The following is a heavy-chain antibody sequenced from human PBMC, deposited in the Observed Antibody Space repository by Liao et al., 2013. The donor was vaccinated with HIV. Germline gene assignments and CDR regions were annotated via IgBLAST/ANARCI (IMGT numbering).Heavy chain of an antibody. CDR1: GGSFSGYY. CDR3: ARDYYYSNYGAFDI. V-gene: IGHV4-34*02. J-gene: IGHJ3*02. D-gene: IGHD4-11*01. CDR2: INHSGSA. Sequence: QVQLQQWGAGLLKPSETLSLTCAVYGGSFSGYYWGWIRQPPGKGLEWIGEINHSGSADHNPSLKSRVTISVDTSKNQFSLKLSSVTAADTAVYYCARDYYYSNYGAFDIWAKDNGHRLF.